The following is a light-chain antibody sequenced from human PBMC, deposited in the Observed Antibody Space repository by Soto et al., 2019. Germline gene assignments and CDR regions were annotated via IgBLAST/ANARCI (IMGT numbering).Light chain of an antibody. Sequence: QSVLTQPPSASGTPGQRVTISCSGSSSNIGSNTVNWYQQLPGTAPTLLIYSNNQRPSGVPARFSGSKSGTSASLAVNGLQSEDEADYYCAAWDDSLNGPLFGGGTKLTVL. J-gene: IGLJ3*02. V-gene: IGLV1-44*01. CDR3: AAWDDSLNGPL. CDR1: SSNIGSNT. CDR2: SNN.